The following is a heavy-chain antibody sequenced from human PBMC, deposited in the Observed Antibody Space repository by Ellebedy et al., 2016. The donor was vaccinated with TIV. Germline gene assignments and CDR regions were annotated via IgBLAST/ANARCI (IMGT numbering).Heavy chain of an antibody. D-gene: IGHD1-26*01. CDR2: ISVYNGNT. J-gene: IGHJ4*02. CDR1: GYTFSNYG. CDR3: ARGGSGGYDY. V-gene: IGHV1-18*01. Sequence: AASVKVSCKASGYTFSNYGINWVRQAPGQGLEWMGWISVYNGNTNYVQKLQGRITMTTDPSPTTAYMELRSLRSDDTAMYYCARGGSGGYDYWGQGTLVTVSS.